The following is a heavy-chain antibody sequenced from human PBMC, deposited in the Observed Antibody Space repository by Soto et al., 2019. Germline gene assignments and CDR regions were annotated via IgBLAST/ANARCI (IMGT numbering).Heavy chain of an antibody. V-gene: IGHV1-69*04. CDR3: ARDHRSSPRFFDY. CDR1: GGTFSSYT. J-gene: IGHJ4*02. CDR2: IIPILGIA. Sequence: GASVKVSCKASGGTFSSYTISWVRQAPGQGLEWMGRIIPILGIANYAQKFQGRVTITADKSTSTAYMELSSLRSEDTAVYYCARDHRSSPRFFDYWAQGNLVTVSS. D-gene: IGHD6-13*01.